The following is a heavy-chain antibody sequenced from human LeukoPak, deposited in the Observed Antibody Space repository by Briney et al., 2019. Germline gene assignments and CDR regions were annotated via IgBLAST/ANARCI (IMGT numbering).Heavy chain of an antibody. J-gene: IGHJ5*02. CDR3: ARNSGELGA. D-gene: IGHD2-21*01. CDR2: NSGGGT. Sequence: GGSLRLSCAASGFTVSNNYMSWVRRAAGKGLEWVSLNSGGGTYYADYVKGRFTISRDNSKNTLYLQMNSLRAEDTAVYYCARNSGELGAWGQGTLVTVSS. V-gene: IGHV3-53*01. CDR1: GFTVSNNY.